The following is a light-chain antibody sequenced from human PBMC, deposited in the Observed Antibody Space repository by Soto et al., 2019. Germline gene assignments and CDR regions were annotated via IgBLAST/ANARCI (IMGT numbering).Light chain of an antibody. V-gene: IGKV1-5*03. CDR3: QQYHIFPLA. CDR2: KAS. Sequence: DIQMTQSPSTLSASVGDRVTITCRASQSINSWLAWFQQKPGKAPKLLIYKASSLQNGVSSRFSRSGSGTEFTLTIRVLQPEYFATYYCQQYHIFPLAFGGGTKVEIK. J-gene: IGKJ4*01. CDR1: QSINSW.